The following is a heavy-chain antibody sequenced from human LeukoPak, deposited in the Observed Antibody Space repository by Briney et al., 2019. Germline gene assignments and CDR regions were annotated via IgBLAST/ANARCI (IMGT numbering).Heavy chain of an antibody. V-gene: IGHV4-34*01. D-gene: IGHD6-19*01. CDR2: INHAGTT. CDR1: GGSFSGYY. J-gene: IGHJ4*02. CDR3: AREQWLVPHYFDY. Sequence: SETLSLTCAVYGGSFSGYYWSWIRQPPGKGLEWIGEINHAGTTNHNPSLKSRVTMSVDTSKNQFSLKLSSVTAADTAVYYCAREQWLVPHYFDYWGQGTLVTVSS.